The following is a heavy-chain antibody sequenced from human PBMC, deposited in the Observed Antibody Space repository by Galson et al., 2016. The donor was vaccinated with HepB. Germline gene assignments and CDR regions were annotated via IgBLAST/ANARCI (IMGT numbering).Heavy chain of an antibody. V-gene: IGHV2-5*02. J-gene: IGHJ3*02. CDR2: IFWDDDK. D-gene: IGHD3-9*01. Sequence: PALVKPPQTLTLTCTFSGFSLSTSGVGVGWIRQPPGKALEWLALIFWDDDKRYSPSLKSRLTITKETSKNQVVLTMTIMDPVDTATYYCAHTQNAGRYFDWLGSFDIWGQGTMVTVSS. CDR1: GFSLSTSGVG. CDR3: AHTQNAGRYFDWLGSFDI.